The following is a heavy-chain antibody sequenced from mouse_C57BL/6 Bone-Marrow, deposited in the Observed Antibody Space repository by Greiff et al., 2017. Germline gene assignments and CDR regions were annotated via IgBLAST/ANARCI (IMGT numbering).Heavy chain of an antibody. CDR2: IYPGSGST. CDR3: ARETITTVGPFAY. CDR1: GYTFTSYW. Sequence: QVQLQQPGAELVKPGASVKMSCKASGYTFTSYWITWVKQRPGQGLEWIGDIYPGSGSTNYTEKLKSKATLTVDKSSSTAYMQLSSLTSEDSAVYYCARETITTVGPFAYWGQGTLVTVSA. V-gene: IGHV1-55*01. J-gene: IGHJ3*01. D-gene: IGHD1-1*01.